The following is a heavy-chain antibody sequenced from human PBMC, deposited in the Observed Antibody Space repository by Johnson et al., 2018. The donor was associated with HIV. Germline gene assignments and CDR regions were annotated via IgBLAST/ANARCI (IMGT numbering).Heavy chain of an antibody. CDR3: AREFPHVNDAFDI. J-gene: IGHJ3*02. CDR1: GFTFSSYG. CDR2: IRYDGSNN. V-gene: IGHV3-30*02. D-gene: IGHD3-10*01. Sequence: QVQLVESGGGVVQPGGSLRLSCAASGFTFSSYGMHWVRQAPGKGLEWVAFIRYDGSNNYYADSVKGRFTISRDNSKNTLYLQMTSLRAEDTAVYYCAREFPHVNDAFDIWGQGTMVTVSS.